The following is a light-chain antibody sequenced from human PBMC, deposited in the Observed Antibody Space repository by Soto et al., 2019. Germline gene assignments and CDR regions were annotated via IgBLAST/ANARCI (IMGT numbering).Light chain of an antibody. CDR2: DAS. CDR1: QDIGSA. Sequence: EVVLTQSPATLSVSPGDRATLSCRASQDIGSAVAWYHQRSGQAPRLLIFDASIRATGVPPRFSGSRSGSDFTLTISSLDPEDFALYYCQQRSAWPFTFGGGTSVLIK. J-gene: IGKJ4*01. CDR3: QQRSAWPFT. V-gene: IGKV3-11*01.